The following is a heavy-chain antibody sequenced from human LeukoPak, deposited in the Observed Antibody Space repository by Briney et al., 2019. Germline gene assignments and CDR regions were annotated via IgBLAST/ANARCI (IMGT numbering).Heavy chain of an antibody. Sequence: GGCLRLSCAASGFTFSNAWMSWVRQDAGEWRGWVVCIKRKTDGGTTDYAAPVKGRFTISRDDSKNTLYLQMNSLKTEDTAVYYCTTEVLDRYPKGCFDYWGQGTLVTVSS. CDR1: GFTFSNAW. J-gene: IGHJ4*02. CDR3: TTEVLDRYPKGCFDY. D-gene: IGHD3-3*01. CDR2: IKRKTDGGTT. V-gene: IGHV3-15*01.